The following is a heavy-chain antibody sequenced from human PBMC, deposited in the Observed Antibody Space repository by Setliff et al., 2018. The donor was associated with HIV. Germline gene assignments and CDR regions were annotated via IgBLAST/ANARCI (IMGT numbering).Heavy chain of an antibody. J-gene: IGHJ4*02. V-gene: IGHV4-39*01. Sequence: PSETLSLTCTVSGGSISSSSCYWGWIRQPPGKGLEWIGTIYYSGGTYYKSSLKSRLIISLDTSKNQFSLNLRSVTAADTAVYYCARGAGTTFDYWGQGTLVTVSS. CDR1: GGSISSSSCY. CDR2: IYYSGGT. D-gene: IGHD4-17*01. CDR3: ARGAGTTFDY.